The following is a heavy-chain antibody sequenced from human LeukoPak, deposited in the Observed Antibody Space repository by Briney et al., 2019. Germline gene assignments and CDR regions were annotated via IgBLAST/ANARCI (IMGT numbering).Heavy chain of an antibody. V-gene: IGHV4-61*02. J-gene: IGHJ4*02. CDR3: ARSPQWLPLDY. Sequence: SETLSLTCTVSGGSISSGSYHWSWIRQPAGKGLEWIGRIYTSGSTNYNPSLKSRVTISVDTSKNQFPLKLSSVTAADTAVYYCARSPQWLPLDYWGQGTLVTVSS. D-gene: IGHD6-19*01. CDR1: GGSISSGSYH. CDR2: IYTSGST.